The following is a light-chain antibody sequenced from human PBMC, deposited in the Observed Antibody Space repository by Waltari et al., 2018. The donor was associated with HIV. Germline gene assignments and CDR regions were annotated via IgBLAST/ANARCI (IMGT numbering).Light chain of an antibody. V-gene: IGKV1-5*01. J-gene: IGKJ4*01. Sequence: DIHMTQSPSTVSASVGDRVIISCRASQNINSWLAWYQQTPGKPPRFLSYQASTLERGVPSRFSGSGSGTLFTLNINNLQPVDFVTYYCQQYHSYPVTFGGGTKVEIK. CDR2: QAS. CDR1: QNINSW. CDR3: QQYHSYPVT.